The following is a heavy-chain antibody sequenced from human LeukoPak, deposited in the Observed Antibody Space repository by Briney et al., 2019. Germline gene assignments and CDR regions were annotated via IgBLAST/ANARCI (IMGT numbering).Heavy chain of an antibody. CDR2: IYSGGTT. CDR3: ARLGDHFHWNLDL. D-gene: IGHD3-3*02. J-gene: IGHJ2*01. Sequence: GGSLRLSCAASGFTVGTKYMNWVRQAPGKGLEWVSIIYSGGTTYYADSVKGRFTISRDTSKNTLSLQMHSPRAEDTAVYFCARLGDHFHWNLDLWGRGTLVTVSS. V-gene: IGHV3-53*01. CDR1: GFTVGTKY.